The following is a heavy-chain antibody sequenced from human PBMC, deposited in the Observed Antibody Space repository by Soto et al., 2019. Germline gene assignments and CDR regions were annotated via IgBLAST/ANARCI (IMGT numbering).Heavy chain of an antibody. CDR1: GFSFSTYT. Sequence: PGGSLRLSCAASGFSFSTYTMSWVRRAPGKGLEWVSAISGSGGSTYYADSVKGRFTISRDNSKKTLYLQTNSLRAEDTAVYYCAKGRAFRDSTIFGVVTYFDYWGQGTLVTVSS. CDR2: ISGSGGST. CDR3: AKGRAFRDSTIFGVVTYFDY. V-gene: IGHV3-23*01. J-gene: IGHJ4*02. D-gene: IGHD3-3*01.